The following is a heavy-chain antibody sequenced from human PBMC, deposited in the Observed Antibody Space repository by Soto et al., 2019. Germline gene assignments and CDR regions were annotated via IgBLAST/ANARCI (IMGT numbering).Heavy chain of an antibody. V-gene: IGHV4-59*08. J-gene: IGHJ6*03. CDR3: AWIKYGEHGYYYYYMDV. CDR2: IYYSGST. Sequence: SETLSLTCTVSGGSISSYYWSWIRQPPGKGLEWIGYIYYSGSTNYNPSLKSRVTISVDTSKNQFSLKLSSVTAADTAVYYWAWIKYGEHGYYYYYMDVWGKGTTVTVSS. CDR1: GGSISSYY. D-gene: IGHD4-17*01.